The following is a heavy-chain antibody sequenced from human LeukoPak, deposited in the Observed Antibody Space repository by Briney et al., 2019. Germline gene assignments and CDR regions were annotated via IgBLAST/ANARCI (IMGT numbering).Heavy chain of an antibody. CDR3: ARDPSYVD. V-gene: IGHV1-69*04. Sequence: ASVKASCKASGGTFSSYAISWVRQAPGQGLEWMGRIIPILGIANYAQKFQGRVTITADKSTSTAYMELSSLRSEDTAVYYCARDPSYVDWGQGTLVTVSS. CDR1: GGTFSSYA. D-gene: IGHD4-17*01. J-gene: IGHJ4*02. CDR2: IIPILGIA.